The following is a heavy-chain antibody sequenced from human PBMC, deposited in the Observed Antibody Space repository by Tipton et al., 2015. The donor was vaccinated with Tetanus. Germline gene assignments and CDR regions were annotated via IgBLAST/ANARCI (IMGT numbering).Heavy chain of an antibody. CDR3: ARESRSKIVGQ. CDR2: IFSGGST. J-gene: IGHJ4*02. V-gene: IGHV3-66*01. CDR1: GFTFISYG. Sequence: SLRLSCAASGFTFISYGMSWVRQAPGKGLEWVSVIFSGGSTYYADSVKGRFTISRDNSKNTLYLQMNSLRAEDTAVYYCARESRSKIVGQWGQGALVTVSS. D-gene: IGHD2-21*01.